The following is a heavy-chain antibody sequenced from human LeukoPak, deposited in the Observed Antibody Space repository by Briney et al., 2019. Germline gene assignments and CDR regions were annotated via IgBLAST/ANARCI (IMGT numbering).Heavy chain of an antibody. Sequence: GESLRISCEGSGYGFTSYWITWVRQMPGKGLEWMGRIDPSDSYTNCSPSFQGHVTISADKSINTAYLQWSTLKASDTAMYYCARLVGYTHAHSDHWGQGTLVTVSS. D-gene: IGHD5-18*01. CDR1: GYGFTSYW. CDR3: ARLVGYTHAHSDH. V-gene: IGHV5-10-1*01. CDR2: IDPSDSYT. J-gene: IGHJ4*02.